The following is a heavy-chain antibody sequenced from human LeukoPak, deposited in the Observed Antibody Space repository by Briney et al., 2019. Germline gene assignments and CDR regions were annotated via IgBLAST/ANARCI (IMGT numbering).Heavy chain of an antibody. V-gene: IGHV1-18*01. D-gene: IGHD3-10*01. Sequence: ASVKVSCKASGYTFTSYGISWVRQAPGQGLEWMGWISAYNGNTNYAQKLQGRVTMTTGTSTSTAYMELRSLRSDDTAVYYCAKKLFTGMGYYFDSWGQGTLVTVSS. J-gene: IGHJ4*02. CDR3: AKKLFTGMGYYFDS. CDR1: GYTFTSYG. CDR2: ISAYNGNT.